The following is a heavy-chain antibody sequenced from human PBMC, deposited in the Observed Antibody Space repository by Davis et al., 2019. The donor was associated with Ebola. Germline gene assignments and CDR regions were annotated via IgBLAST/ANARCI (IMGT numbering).Heavy chain of an antibody. J-gene: IGHJ2*01. Sequence: GGSLRLSFAASGFTFDDYAIHWVRQVPGKGLEWVALISAFGDKTDYGDSVKGRFTISRDNSKNSLYLQMNSLRTEDTGIYYCAREIKPYWYFDFWGRGTLVSVSS. CDR1: GFTFDDYA. V-gene: IGHV3-43*02. CDR3: AREIKPYWYFDF. CDR2: ISAFGDKT.